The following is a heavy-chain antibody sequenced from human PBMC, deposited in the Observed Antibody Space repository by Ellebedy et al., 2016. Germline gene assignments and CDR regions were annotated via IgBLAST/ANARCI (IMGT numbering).Heavy chain of an antibody. CDR1: GYTFFSYY. V-gene: IGHV1-46*01. J-gene: IGHJ4*02. D-gene: IGHD3-22*01. Sequence: ASVKVSCKASGYTFFSYYIYWVRQAPGQGLEWMGIINPTGGMTDSPQKLQGRVTISWDTSTSTAYMELSSLTSEDTAVYYCARGRPGSGFYPWMDYWGQGTLVTVSS. CDR2: INPTGGMT. CDR3: ARGRPGSGFYPWMDY.